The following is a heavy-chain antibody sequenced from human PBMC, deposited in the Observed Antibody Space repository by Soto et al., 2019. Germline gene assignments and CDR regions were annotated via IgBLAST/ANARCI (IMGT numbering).Heavy chain of an antibody. J-gene: IGHJ4*02. CDR1: EFTFSSYS. CDR2: ISSSSSTI. CDR3: ARDSPSGWQFDY. D-gene: IGHD6-19*01. V-gene: IGHV3-48*02. Sequence: EAQLVESGGGLVQPGGSLRLSCAASEFTFSSYSMNWVRQAPGKGLEWISYISSSSSTIYYADSVRGRFTISRDNAKNSLYLHMNSLRDEDTAVYYWARDSPSGWQFDYWGQGTLVTVS.